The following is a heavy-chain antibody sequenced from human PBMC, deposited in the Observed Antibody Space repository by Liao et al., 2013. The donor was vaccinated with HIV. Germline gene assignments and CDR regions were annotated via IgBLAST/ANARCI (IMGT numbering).Heavy chain of an antibody. CDR1: GGSFSVYY. CDR2: INHSGST. CDR3: ASGEGGSYFYFDY. V-gene: IGHV4-34*10. D-gene: IGHD1-26*01. J-gene: IGHJ4*02. Sequence: QLQLQESGPGLVKPSETLSLSCAVYGGSFSVYYWSWIRQPPGKGLEWIGEINHSGSTNYNPSLKSRVTISVDTSKNQFSLKVSSVTAADTAVYYCASGEGGSYFYFDYWGQGTLVTVSS.